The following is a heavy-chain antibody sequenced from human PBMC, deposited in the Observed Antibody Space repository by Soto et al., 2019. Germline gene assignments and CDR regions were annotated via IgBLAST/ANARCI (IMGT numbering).Heavy chain of an antibody. J-gene: IGHJ5*02. CDR2: IYYSGST. V-gene: IGHV4-39*01. CDR1: GGSISSSSYY. D-gene: IGHD2-15*01. CDR3: ARHRIVVVVAAHNNWFDP. Sequence: QLQLQESGPGLVKPSETLSLTCTVSGGSISSSSYYWGWIRQPPGKGLEWIGGIYYSGSTYYNPSLKSRVTISVDTSKNQCSLKLSSVTAADTAVYYCARHRIVVVVAAHNNWFDPWGQGTLVTVSS.